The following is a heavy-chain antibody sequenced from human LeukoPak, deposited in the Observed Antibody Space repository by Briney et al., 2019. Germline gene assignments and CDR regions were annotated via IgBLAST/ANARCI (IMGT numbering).Heavy chain of an antibody. D-gene: IGHD2-8*01. J-gene: IGHJ5*02. V-gene: IGHV1-69*05. CDR1: GGTFSSYA. CDR2: IIPIFGTA. CDR3: ARELMAEDWFDP. Sequence: ASVKVSCKASGGTFSSYAISWVRQAPGQGLEWMGGIIPIFGTANYAQKFQGRVTITTDESTSTAYMELSSLRSEDTAVYYCARELMAEDWFDPWGQGTLVTVSS.